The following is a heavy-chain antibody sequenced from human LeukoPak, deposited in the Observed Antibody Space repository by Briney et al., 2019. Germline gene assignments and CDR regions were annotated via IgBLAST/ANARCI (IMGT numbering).Heavy chain of an antibody. Sequence: SETLSLTCTVSGYSISSGYYWGWIRQPPGKGLEWIGSIYHSGSTYYNPSLKSRVTISVDTSKNQSSLKLSSVTAADTAVYYCARSTVVNNLDYWGQGTLVTVSS. CDR3: ARSTVVNNLDY. V-gene: IGHV4-38-2*02. J-gene: IGHJ4*02. CDR2: IYHSGST. D-gene: IGHD2-21*01. CDR1: GYSISSGYY.